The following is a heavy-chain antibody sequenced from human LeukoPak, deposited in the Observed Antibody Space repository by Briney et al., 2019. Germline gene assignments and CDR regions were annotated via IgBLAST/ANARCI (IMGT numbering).Heavy chain of an antibody. V-gene: IGHV1-46*01. CDR3: ARATYYYAYSGLPTPGLSDY. D-gene: IGHD3-22*01. CDR1: GYTFTIFY. Sequence: GASVKVSCKASGYTFTIFYMHWVRQAPGQGLEWMGIINPSGGSTSYAQKFQGRVTMTRDTSTSTVYMELSSLRSEDTAVYYCARATYYYAYSGLPTPGLSDYWGQGTLVTVSS. CDR2: INPSGGST. J-gene: IGHJ4*02.